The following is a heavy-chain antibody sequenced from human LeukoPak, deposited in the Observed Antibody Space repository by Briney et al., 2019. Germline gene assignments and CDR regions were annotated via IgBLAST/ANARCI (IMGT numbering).Heavy chain of an antibody. CDR3: AKDPTNIAVAGTSDY. CDR1: GFTFSSYG. CDR2: IWYDGSNK. D-gene: IGHD6-19*01. J-gene: IGHJ4*02. Sequence: PGGSLRLSCAASGFTFSSYGMHWVRQAPGKGLEWVAVIWYDGSNKYYADSVKGRFTISRDNSKNTLYLQMNSLRAEDTAVYYCAKDPTNIAVAGTSDYWGQGTLVTVSS. V-gene: IGHV3-33*06.